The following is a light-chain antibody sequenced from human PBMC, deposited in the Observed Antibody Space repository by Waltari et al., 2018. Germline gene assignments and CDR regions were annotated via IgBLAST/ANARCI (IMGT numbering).Light chain of an antibody. CDR3: QVWNSGSTHMV. J-gene: IGLJ2*01. Sequence: SYVLTPPPSVSVAPGQTASITCGGNNIGRDSGHWYQQKPGQAPVLVVYDDSDRPSGIPERFSGSNSGNTATLTISRVEAGDEADYYCQVWNSGSTHMVFGGGTKLTVL. V-gene: IGLV3-21*02. CDR1: NIGRDS. CDR2: DDS.